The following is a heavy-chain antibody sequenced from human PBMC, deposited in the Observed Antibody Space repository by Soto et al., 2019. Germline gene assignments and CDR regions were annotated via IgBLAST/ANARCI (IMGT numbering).Heavy chain of an antibody. V-gene: IGHV4-59*08. Sequence: SETLSLTCTVSGGSISSYYWSWIRQPPGKGLEWIGYISYSGSTNYNPSLKSRVTISVDTSKNQFSLKLSSVTAADTAVYYCARHPPGSGVPDFDYWGQGTLVTVSS. J-gene: IGHJ4*02. CDR3: ARHPPGSGVPDFDY. CDR2: ISYSGST. CDR1: GGSISSYY. D-gene: IGHD3-10*01.